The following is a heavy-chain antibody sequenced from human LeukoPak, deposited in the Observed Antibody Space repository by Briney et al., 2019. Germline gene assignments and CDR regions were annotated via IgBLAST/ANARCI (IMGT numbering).Heavy chain of an antibody. D-gene: IGHD3-3*01. V-gene: IGHV4-59*01. J-gene: IGHJ3*02. CDR1: GGSISSYY. CDR3: AIGLEPFDDAFDI. CDR2: IYYSGST. Sequence: PSEALSLTCTVSGGSISSYYWSWIRQPPGKGLEWIGYIYYSGSTNYNPSLKSRVTISVDTSKNQFSLKLSSVTAADTAVYYCAIGLEPFDDAFDIWGQGTMVTVSS.